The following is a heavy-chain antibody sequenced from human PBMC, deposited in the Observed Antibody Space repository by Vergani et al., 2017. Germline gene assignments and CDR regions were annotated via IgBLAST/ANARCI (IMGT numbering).Heavy chain of an antibody. CDR1: GYTFTSYG. Sequence: QVQLVQSGAEVKKPGASVKVSCKASGYTFTSYGISWVRQAPGQGLEWMGWISAYNGNTNYAQKLQGRVTMTTDTSTSTAYMELRSLRSDDTAVYYCAKDRPTNMFRGAYGMDVWGQGTTVTVSS. J-gene: IGHJ6*02. V-gene: IGHV1-18*01. CDR2: ISAYNGNT. D-gene: IGHD3-10*01. CDR3: AKDRPTNMFRGAYGMDV.